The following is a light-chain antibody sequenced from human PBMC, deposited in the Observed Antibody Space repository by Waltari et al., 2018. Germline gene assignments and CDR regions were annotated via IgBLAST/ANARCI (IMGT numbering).Light chain of an antibody. V-gene: IGLV4-69*01. CDR1: RGPSRHA. J-gene: IGLJ3*02. CDR2: VNSDGSH. CDR3: QTGGHGTWV. Sequence: QLVLTHSPSASASLGASVKLTCSLSRGPSRHATAWPQQQPEKGPRYLMKVNSDGSHSKGDKIPDRFSGSSSGAEHYLTISSLQSEDEADYYCQTGGHGTWVFGGGTKLTVL.